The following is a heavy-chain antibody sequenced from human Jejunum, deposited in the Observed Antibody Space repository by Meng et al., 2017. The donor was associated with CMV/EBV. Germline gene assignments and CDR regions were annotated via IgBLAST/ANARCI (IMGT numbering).Heavy chain of an antibody. CDR1: GFSFNTNR. V-gene: IGHV3-7*01. Sequence: CAASGFSFNTNRMNWVRQAPGKGLEWVANINADGSETYYVDSVRGRFTISRDNAKNSLYLQMNGLRVEDTAVYYCAREGYSGNFDYWGQGTLVTVSS. CDR2: INADGSET. J-gene: IGHJ4*02. CDR3: AREGYSGNFDY. D-gene: IGHD1-26*01.